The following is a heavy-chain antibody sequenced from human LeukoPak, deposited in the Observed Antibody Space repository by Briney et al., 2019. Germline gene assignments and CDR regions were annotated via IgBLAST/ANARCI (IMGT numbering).Heavy chain of an antibody. D-gene: IGHD1-26*01. CDR1: GFSLSTSGLC. V-gene: IGHV2-70*11. CDR3: ARIGGNWFDP. CDR2: IDWDDDK. Sequence: SGPALVKPTQTLTLTCTFSGFSLSTSGLCVSWIRQPPVKALEWLARIDWDDDKYYSTSPKTRLTISKDTSKRQVVLTMTNMDPVDTATYFCARIGGNWFDPWGQGTLVTVSS. J-gene: IGHJ5*02.